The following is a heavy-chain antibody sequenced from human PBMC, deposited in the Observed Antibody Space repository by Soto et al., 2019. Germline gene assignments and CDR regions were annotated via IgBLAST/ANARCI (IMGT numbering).Heavy chain of an antibody. Sequence: EVQLVESGGGVVQPGGSLKLSCAASGFTFSGSAMHWVRQASGKGLEWVGRIRSKANSYATAYAASVKGRFTISRDDSKNTAYLQMNSLKTEDTAVYYCTAWNSGSQTDYWGQGTLVTVSS. CDR2: IRSKANSYAT. J-gene: IGHJ4*02. CDR3: TAWNSGSQTDY. D-gene: IGHD1-26*01. V-gene: IGHV3-73*02. CDR1: GFTFSGSA.